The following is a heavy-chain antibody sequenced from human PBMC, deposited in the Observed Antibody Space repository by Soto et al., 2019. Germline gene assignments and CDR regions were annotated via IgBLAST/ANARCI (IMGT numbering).Heavy chain of an antibody. CDR3: VREDGLVGSNSAFDY. J-gene: IGHJ4*02. D-gene: IGHD1-26*01. V-gene: IGHV3-21*02. Sequence: EVQVVESGGGLVKPGGSLRLSCATSGFSFSTYNMNWVRQAPGKGLEWVSSINGRSNYKYYTDSVKGRFAISRDNPKNPLYLQMDSLRVEDTAVYYCVREDGLVGSNSAFDYWGQGTLVTVSS. CDR2: INGRSNYK. CDR1: GFSFSTYN.